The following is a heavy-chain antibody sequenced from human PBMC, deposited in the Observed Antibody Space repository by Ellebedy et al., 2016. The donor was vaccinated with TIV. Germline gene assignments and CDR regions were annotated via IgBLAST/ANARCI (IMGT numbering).Heavy chain of an antibody. Sequence: GESLKISCEASGFSFSIYGMHWVRQAPGKGLERVAVIWYDGVNICYTASVKGRFTIYRDNSKNTLYLQMNSLRAEDTAGYYSARSTTATGRVYWGQGTLVAVSS. D-gene: IGHD4-11*01. V-gene: IGHV3-33*01. J-gene: IGHJ4*02. CDR3: ARSTTATGRVY. CDR1: GFSFSIYG. CDR2: IWYDGVNI.